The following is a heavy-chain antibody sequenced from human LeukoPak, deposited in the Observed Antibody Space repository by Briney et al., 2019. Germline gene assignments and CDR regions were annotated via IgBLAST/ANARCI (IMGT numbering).Heavy chain of an antibody. V-gene: IGHV3-49*03. Sequence: GVSLRLSCTASGFTFGDYAMSWFRQAPGKGLEWVGFIRSKAYGGATEYAASVKGRFTISRDDSKSIAYLQMNSLKTEDTAVYYCTREPPGTMIVVVTDYFDYWGQGTLVTVSS. J-gene: IGHJ4*02. CDR2: IRSKAYGGAT. CDR3: TREPPGTMIVVVTDYFDY. D-gene: IGHD3-22*01. CDR1: GFTFGDYA.